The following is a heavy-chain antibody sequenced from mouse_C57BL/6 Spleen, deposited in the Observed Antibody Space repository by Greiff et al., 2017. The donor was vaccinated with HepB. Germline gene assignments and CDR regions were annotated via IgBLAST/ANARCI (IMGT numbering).Heavy chain of an antibody. CDR2: IYPGDGDT. Sequence: VQRVESGPELVKPGASVKISCKASGYAFSSSWMNWVKQRPGKGLEWIGRIYPGDGDTNYNGKFKGKATLTADKSSRTAYMQRSSLTSEDSAVYFCARYYGSIWYFDGWGTGTTVTVSS. CDR1: GYAFSSSW. CDR3: ARYYGSIWYFDG. V-gene: IGHV1-82*01. D-gene: IGHD1-1*01. J-gene: IGHJ1*03.